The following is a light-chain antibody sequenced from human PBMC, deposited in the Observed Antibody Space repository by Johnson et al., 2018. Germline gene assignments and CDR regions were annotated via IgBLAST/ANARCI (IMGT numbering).Light chain of an antibody. J-gene: IGLJ1*01. CDR3: GTWHSSLSAGNV. V-gene: IGLV1-51*02. CDR1: SSNIGNNY. CDR2: ENN. Sequence: SVLTQPPSVSAAPGQKVTISCSGSSSNIGNNYVSWYQQLPGTAPKLLIYENNKRPSGIPDRFSGSKSGTSATLGITGLQTGDEADYYCGTWHSSLSAGNVFGTGTKVTVL.